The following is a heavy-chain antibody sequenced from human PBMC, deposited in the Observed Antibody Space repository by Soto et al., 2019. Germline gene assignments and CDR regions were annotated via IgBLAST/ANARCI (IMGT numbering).Heavy chain of an antibody. CDR2: ISAYNGNT. CDR3: TRTGYCSSTSCKKEFHY. J-gene: IGHJ4*02. CDR1: GYTFTSYG. D-gene: IGHD2-2*01. V-gene: IGHV1-18*01. Sequence: ASVKVSCKASGYTFTSYGISWVRQAPGQGLEWMGWISAYNGNTNYAQKLQGRVTMTTDTSTSTAYMELRSLRSDDTAVYYFTRTGYCSSTSCKKEFHYWGQGTLVTVSS.